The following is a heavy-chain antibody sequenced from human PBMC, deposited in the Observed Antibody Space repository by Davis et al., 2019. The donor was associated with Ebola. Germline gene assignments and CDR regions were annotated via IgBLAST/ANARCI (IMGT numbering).Heavy chain of an antibody. CDR3: AERGGSV. CDR2: IYYTGSA. D-gene: IGHD3-16*01. Sequence: PSETLSLTCTVSGVSISTHYWSWIRQPPGKRLEWFGSIYYTGSAYYNSSLNSRVTISVDTSKNPFSLKLSSVTAADTAMYYCAERGGSVWGQGTLVTVSS. J-gene: IGHJ4*02. CDR1: GVSISTHY. V-gene: IGHV4-59*11.